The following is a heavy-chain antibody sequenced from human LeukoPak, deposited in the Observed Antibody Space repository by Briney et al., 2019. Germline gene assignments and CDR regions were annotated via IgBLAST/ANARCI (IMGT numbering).Heavy chain of an antibody. J-gene: IGHJ4*02. V-gene: IGHV4-34*01. D-gene: IGHD5-18*01. CDR1: GGSISGYY. Sequence: PSETLSLTCTVSGGSISGYYWSWIRQPPGKGLEWIGEINHSGSTNYNPSLKSRVTISVDTSKNQFSLKLSSVTAADTAVYYCARGYSYVWDFDYWGQGTLVTVSS. CDR3: ARGYSYVWDFDY. CDR2: INHSGST.